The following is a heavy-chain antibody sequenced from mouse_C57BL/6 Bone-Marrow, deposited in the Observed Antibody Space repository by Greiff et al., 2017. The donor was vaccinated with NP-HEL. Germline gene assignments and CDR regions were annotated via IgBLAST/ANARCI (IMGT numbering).Heavy chain of an antibody. V-gene: IGHV1-53*01. J-gene: IGHJ2*01. CDR3: ARSGGRETGTLDY. Sequence: QVQLQQSGTELVKPGASVKLSCKASGYTFTSYWMHWVKQRPGQGLEWLGNINPSNGGTNYNEKFKSKATLTVNKSSSTAYMQLSSLTSEDSAVYYCARSGGRETGTLDYWGQGTTLTVSS. D-gene: IGHD4-1*01. CDR2: INPSNGGT. CDR1: GYTFTSYW.